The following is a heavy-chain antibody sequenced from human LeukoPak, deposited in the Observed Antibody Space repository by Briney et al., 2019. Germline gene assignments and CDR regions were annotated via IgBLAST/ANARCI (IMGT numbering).Heavy chain of an antibody. J-gene: IGHJ4*02. CDR3: ARSYGSGTYYNYFDY. Sequence: GGSLRLSCAASGFTFSGYAMHWVRQAPTKGLEWVSGVSGSGSTYYTDSVKGRFTISRDNSKNTLYLQMDSLRAEDTAVYYCARSYGSGTYYNYFDYWGQGTLVSVSS. CDR1: GFTFSGYA. CDR2: VSGSGST. D-gene: IGHD3-10*01. V-gene: IGHV3-23*01.